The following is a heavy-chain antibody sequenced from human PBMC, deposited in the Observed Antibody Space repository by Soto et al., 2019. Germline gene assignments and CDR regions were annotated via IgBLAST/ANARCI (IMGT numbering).Heavy chain of an antibody. CDR3: ATSPGFGGYYVV. CDR2: ITPSFGTR. V-gene: IGHV1-69*13. Sequence: SVKVSCKASGGTFSTKYAISWVRQAPGEGLEWMGGITPSFGTRDYAQKFQDRVTITADASTSIVYMELTSLRSQDTAVYYCATSPGFGGYYVVWGQGTLVTVS. CDR1: GGTFSTKYA. J-gene: IGHJ4*02. D-gene: IGHD3-10*02.